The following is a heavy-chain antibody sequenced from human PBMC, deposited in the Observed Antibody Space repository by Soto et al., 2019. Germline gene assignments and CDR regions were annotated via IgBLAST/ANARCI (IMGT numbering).Heavy chain of an antibody. CDR1: GFSFSSYA. CDR2: TTDDGGRT. CDR3: GKGGGFGTGAYYNVAY. J-gene: IGHJ4*02. Sequence: EVQLLESGGGLVEPGGSLRLSCTASGFSFSSYAMTWVRQAPGKGLEWVSSTTDDGGRTFYADSVKGRFTISRDNSNNRVYLEMNSLRAEDTALYYCGKGGGFGTGAYYNVAYWGQGTLVTVSS. V-gene: IGHV3-23*01. D-gene: IGHD3-10*01.